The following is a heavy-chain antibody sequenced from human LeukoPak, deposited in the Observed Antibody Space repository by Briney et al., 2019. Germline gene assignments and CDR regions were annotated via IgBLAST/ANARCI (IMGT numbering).Heavy chain of an antibody. CDR2: IYYSGST. V-gene: IGHV4-31*03. D-gene: IGHD2-2*02. Sequence: SETLSLTCTVSGDSTSSDRYYGGWVRQPPGKGLEWIGNIYYSGSTYYNPSLKSRVTISVDMSKNQFSLKLSSVTAADTAVYYCARGEEAAILFDYWGQGTLVTVSS. J-gene: IGHJ4*02. CDR3: ARGEEAAILFDY. CDR1: GDSTSSDRYY.